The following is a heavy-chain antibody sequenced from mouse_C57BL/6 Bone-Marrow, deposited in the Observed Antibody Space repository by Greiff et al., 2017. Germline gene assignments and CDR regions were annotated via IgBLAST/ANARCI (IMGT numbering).Heavy chain of an antibody. Sequence: EVKLMESGGGLVQPGGSLKLSCAASGFTFSDYGMAWVRQAPRKGPEWVAFISNLAYSIYYADTVTGRFTFSRENAKTTLYLEMSSLRSEDTAMYYCARSVYYGSSYVFDYWGQGTTLTVSS. CDR1: GFTFSDYG. D-gene: IGHD1-1*01. CDR3: ARSVYYGSSYVFDY. V-gene: IGHV5-15*01. J-gene: IGHJ2*01. CDR2: ISNLAYSI.